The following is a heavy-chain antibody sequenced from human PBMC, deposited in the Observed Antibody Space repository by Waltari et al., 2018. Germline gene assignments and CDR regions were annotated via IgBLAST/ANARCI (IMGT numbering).Heavy chain of an antibody. V-gene: IGHV3-9*01. D-gene: IGHD6-6*01. CDR2: ISWKSGRT. CDR3: VKDRGLYSSSSGLDY. J-gene: IGHJ4*02. Sequence: EVQLVESGGGLVQPGRSLRLSCAASGFSFDDYAMHWVRQAPGKGLEWVSGISWKSGRTAYADSVEGRFTISRDNAKNSLYLQMHSLRPEDTALYYCVKDRGLYSSSSGLDYWGQGTLVTVSS. CDR1: GFSFDDYA.